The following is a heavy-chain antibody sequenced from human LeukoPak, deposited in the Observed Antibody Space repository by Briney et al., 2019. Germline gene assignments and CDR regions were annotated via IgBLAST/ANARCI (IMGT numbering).Heavy chain of an antibody. D-gene: IGHD1-20*01. CDR2: ISSSSSYI. CDR3: ARADRYIWNDQGDY. CDR1: GFTFSSYS. V-gene: IGHV3-21*01. Sequence: GGSLRLSCAASGFTFSSYSMNWVRQAPGKGLEWVSSISSSSSYIYYADSVKGRFTISRDNAKNSLYLQMNSLRAEDTAVYYCARADRYIWNDQGDYWGQGTLVTVSS. J-gene: IGHJ4*02.